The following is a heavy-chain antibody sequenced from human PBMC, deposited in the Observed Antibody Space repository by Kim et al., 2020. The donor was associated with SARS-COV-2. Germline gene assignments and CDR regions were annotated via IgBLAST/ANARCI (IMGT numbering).Heavy chain of an antibody. V-gene: IGHV3-30*18. Sequence: GGSLRLSCAASGFTFSSYGMHWVRQAPGKGLEWVAVISYDGSNKYYADSVKGRFTISRDNSKNTLYLQMNSLRAEDTAVYYCAKDRERWLQLGPYYFDYWGQGTLVTVSS. CDR3: AKDRERWLQLGPYYFDY. CDR2: ISYDGSNK. D-gene: IGHD5-12*01. J-gene: IGHJ4*02. CDR1: GFTFSSYG.